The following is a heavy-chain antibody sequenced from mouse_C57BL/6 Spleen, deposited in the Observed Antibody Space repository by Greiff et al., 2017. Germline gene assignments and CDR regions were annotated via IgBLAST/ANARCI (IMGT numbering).Heavy chain of an antibody. Sequence: VQLQQSGAELVRPGTSVKVSCKASGYAFTNYLIEWVKQRPGQGLEWIGVTNPGSGGTNYNEKFKGKATLTADKSSSTAYMQLSSLTSEDSAVYFCARSRWGFAYWGQGTLVTVSA. CDR2: TNPGSGGT. J-gene: IGHJ3*01. CDR1: GYAFTNYL. CDR3: ARSRWGFAY. D-gene: IGHD2-3*01. V-gene: IGHV1-54*01.